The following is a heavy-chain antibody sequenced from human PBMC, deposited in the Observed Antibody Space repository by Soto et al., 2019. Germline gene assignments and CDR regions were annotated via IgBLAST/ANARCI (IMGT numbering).Heavy chain of an antibody. Sequence: GGSLRLSCAASGFTFSSYWMSWVRQTPTKGLEWVANIKQDGSEKYYVDSVKGRFTVSRDNAKNSLFLQMSSLRAEDTAVYYCARGSDYYYYYYMDVWGKGTTVTVSS. CDR3: ARGSDYYYYYYMDV. CDR1: GFTFSSYW. CDR2: IKQDGSEK. J-gene: IGHJ6*03. V-gene: IGHV3-7*01.